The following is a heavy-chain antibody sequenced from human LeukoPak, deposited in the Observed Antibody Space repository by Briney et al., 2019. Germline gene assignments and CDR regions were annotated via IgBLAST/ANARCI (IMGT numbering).Heavy chain of an antibody. CDR2: ITWNSGSI. CDR1: GFTFDDYT. CDR3: AKEDHFAS. Sequence: GGSLRLSCAASGFTFDDYTMHWVRQAPGKGLEWVSGITWNSGSIGYADSVRGRFTISRDNAKNSLCLEMNSLRAEDTALYYCAKEDHFASWGQGTLVTVSS. V-gene: IGHV3-9*01. J-gene: IGHJ4*02.